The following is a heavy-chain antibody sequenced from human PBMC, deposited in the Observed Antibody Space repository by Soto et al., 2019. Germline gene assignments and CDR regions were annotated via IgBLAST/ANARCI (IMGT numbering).Heavy chain of an antibody. CDR2: INWDDDI. CDR1: GFSLSTSGVG. V-gene: IGHV2-5*02. J-gene: IGHJ2*01. Sequence: QITLTESGPKLVKPTQTLTLTCTFSGFSLSTSGVGVGWIRQPPGKALESLAVINWDDDIHYSTSLRSRLTIPKDTSQNHVVLAMTNMDPVVTATFYCAHNNVSRGFELWGRGTLVTVSS. CDR3: AHNNVSRGFEL.